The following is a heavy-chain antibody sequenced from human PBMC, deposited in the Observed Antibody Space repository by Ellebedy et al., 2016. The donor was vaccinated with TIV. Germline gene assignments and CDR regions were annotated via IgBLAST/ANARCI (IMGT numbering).Heavy chain of an antibody. D-gene: IGHD6-13*01. CDR1: GFTFSSYA. CDR2: ISGSGGST. Sequence: GESLKISXAASGFTFSSYAMSWVRQAPGKGLEWVSAISGSGGSTYYADSVKGRFTISRDNSKNTLYLQMNSLRAEDTALYYCAKDKAGIAAEIDYWGQGTLVTVSS. J-gene: IGHJ4*02. CDR3: AKDKAGIAAEIDY. V-gene: IGHV3-23*01.